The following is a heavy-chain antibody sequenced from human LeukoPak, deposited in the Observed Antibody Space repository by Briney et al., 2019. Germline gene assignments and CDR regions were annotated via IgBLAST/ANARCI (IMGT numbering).Heavy chain of an antibody. Sequence: SETLSLTCTVSGGSISSSNYYWGWIRQPPGKGLEWIGSIYDNGSTYYNPSLRSRVTTSVDTSKDQFSLKLSSMTAADTALYYCARHQKTNSGWYYQFDCWGQGTLVTVSS. J-gene: IGHJ4*02. CDR1: GGSISSSNYY. V-gene: IGHV4-39*01. D-gene: IGHD6-19*01. CDR2: IYDNGST. CDR3: ARHQKTNSGWYYQFDC.